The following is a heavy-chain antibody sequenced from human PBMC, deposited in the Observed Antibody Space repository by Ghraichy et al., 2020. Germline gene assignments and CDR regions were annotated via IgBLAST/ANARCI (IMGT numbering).Heavy chain of an antibody. CDR2: ISGSGGST. J-gene: IGHJ4*02. V-gene: IGHV3-23*01. D-gene: IGHD2-15*01. CDR1: GFTFSSYA. Sequence: GESLNISCAASGFTFSSYAMSWVRQAPGKGLEWVSAISGSGGSTYYADSVKGRFTISRDNSKNTLYLQMNSLRAEDTAVYYCAKDPILADGYFDYWGQGTLVTVSS. CDR3: AKDPILADGYFDY.